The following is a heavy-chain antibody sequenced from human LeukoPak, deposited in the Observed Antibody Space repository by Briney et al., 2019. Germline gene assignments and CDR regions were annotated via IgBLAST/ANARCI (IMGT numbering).Heavy chain of an antibody. J-gene: IGHJ6*03. CDR1: GYILSSYN. CDR2: INPSGGDT. V-gene: IGHV1-46*01. CDR3: ARVAYCGGDCWSYYYYMDV. Sequence: GASVKVSCKASGYILSSYNMHWVRQAPGQGLEWLGIINPSGGDTKYAQKLQGRVTMTTDTSTSTAYMELRSLRSDDTAVYYCARVAYCGGDCWSYYYYMDVWGKGTTVTISS. D-gene: IGHD2-21*02.